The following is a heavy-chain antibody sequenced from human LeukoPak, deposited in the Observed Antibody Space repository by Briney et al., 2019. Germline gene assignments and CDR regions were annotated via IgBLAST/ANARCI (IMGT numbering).Heavy chain of an antibody. CDR1: GFTFSDYY. J-gene: IGHJ4*01. CDR3: ARDRGWQQFDY. D-gene: IGHD5-24*01. V-gene: IGHV3-11*04. CDR2: ISSSGSTI. Sequence: GGSLRLSCAASGFTFSDYYMSWIRQAPGKGLEWVSYISSSGSTIYYADSVKGRFTISRDNAKNSLYLQMNSLRAEDTGVYFCARDRGWQQFDYWGQGTLVTVSS.